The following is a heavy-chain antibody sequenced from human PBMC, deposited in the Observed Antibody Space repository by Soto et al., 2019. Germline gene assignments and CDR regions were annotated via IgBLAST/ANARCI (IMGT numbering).Heavy chain of an antibody. CDR3: ARGYHYYDSSGYDKWDAFDI. CDR2: ISSSSSYR. D-gene: IGHD3-22*01. Sequence: EVQLVESGGGLVKPGGSLRLSCAASGFTFSSYSMNWVRQAPGKGLEWVSSISSSSSYRDYADSVKGRFTISRDNAKNSLYRKMNSLRAEDTAVYYCARGYHYYDSSGYDKWDAFDIWGQGTMVTVSS. V-gene: IGHV3-21*01. CDR1: GFTFSSYS. J-gene: IGHJ3*02.